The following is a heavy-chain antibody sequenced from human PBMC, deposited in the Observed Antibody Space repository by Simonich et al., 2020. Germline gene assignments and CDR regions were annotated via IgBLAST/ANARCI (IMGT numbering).Heavy chain of an antibody. D-gene: IGHD6-13*01. J-gene: IGHJ6*02. Sequence: QVQLQESGPGLVKPSETLSLTWAVSGYSISSGYYWGWIRQPPGKGLEWIGRIYHSANTYSTPPHKRRVTQSVDPSTNQFSLKLSAVTAADTAVYYCARVGYSNYYYYGMDVWGQGTTVTVSS. CDR3: ARVGYSNYYYYGMDV. CDR2: IYHSANT. CDR1: GYSISSGYY. V-gene: IGHV4-38-2*01.